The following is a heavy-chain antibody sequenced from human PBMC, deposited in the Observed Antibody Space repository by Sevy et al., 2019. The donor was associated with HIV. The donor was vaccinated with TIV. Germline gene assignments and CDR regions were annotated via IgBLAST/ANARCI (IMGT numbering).Heavy chain of an antibody. J-gene: IGHJ4*02. D-gene: IGHD3-22*01. CDR3: AKSLYYDSSGYLYY. CDR1: GFTFDDYA. V-gene: IGHV3-43D*03. CDR2: ISWDGGST. Sequence: GGSLRLSCAASGFTFDDYAMHWVRQAPGKGLEWVSLISWDGGSTYYADSVKGRFTISRDNSRNSLYLQMNSLRAEDTALYYCAKSLYYDSSGYLYYWGQGTLVTVSS.